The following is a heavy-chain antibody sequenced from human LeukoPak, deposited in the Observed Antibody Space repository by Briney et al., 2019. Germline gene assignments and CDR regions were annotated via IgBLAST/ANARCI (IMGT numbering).Heavy chain of an antibody. CDR2: ISAYNGNT. J-gene: IGHJ4*02. V-gene: IGHV1-18*01. CDR3: ARMHGWTSRWYGLFDY. CDR1: GYTFTSYG. Sequence: GASVKVSCKASGYTFTSYGISWVRQAPGQGLEWMGWISAYNGNTNYAQKLQGRVTMTTDTSTSTAYMELRSLRSDDTAVYYCARMHGWTSRWYGLFDYWGQGTLVTVSS. D-gene: IGHD6-19*01.